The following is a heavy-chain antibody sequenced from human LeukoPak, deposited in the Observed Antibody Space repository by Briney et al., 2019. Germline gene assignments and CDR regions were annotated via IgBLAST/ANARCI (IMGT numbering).Heavy chain of an antibody. Sequence: SETLSLTCIVSGGSVSSYYWNWMRQAAGKGLEWIGRIYTSGSTNYNPSLKSRVTMSVDTSKNQFSLKLSSVTAADTAVYYCARGVAVAGTFSRFDPWGQGTLVTVSS. V-gene: IGHV4-4*07. CDR2: IYTSGST. D-gene: IGHD6-19*01. CDR3: ARGVAVAGTFSRFDP. J-gene: IGHJ5*02. CDR1: GGSVSSYY.